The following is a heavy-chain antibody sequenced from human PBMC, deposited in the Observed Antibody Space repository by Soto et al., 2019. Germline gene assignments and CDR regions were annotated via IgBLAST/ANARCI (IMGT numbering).Heavy chain of an antibody. V-gene: IGHV3-23*01. CDR1: GFTFSNYA. D-gene: IGHD2-2*01. CDR3: AKDTQPYCSSTTCYGHY. J-gene: IGHJ4*02. CDR2: ISGSGGST. Sequence: EVQLLESGGGLVQPGGSLRPSCAASGFTFSNYAMSWVRQAPGKGLEWVSGISGSGGSTNYADSVKGRFTISRDNSKNTMCLQMNSLRAEDTAVYYCAKDTQPYCSSTTCYGHYWGQGTLVTVSP.